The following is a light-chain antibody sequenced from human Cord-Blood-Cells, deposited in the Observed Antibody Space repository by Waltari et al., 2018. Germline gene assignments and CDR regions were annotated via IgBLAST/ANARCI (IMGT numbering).Light chain of an antibody. V-gene: IGLV3-21*04. Sequence: SYVLTQPPSVSVAPGKTARITCGGNNIGSKSVHCYQQKPGQAPVLVIYYDSDRPSGIPERFSGSNSGNTATLTISRVEAGDEADYYCQVWDSSSDHPVFGGGTKLTVL. J-gene: IGLJ2*01. CDR3: QVWDSSSDHPV. CDR1: NIGSKS. CDR2: YDS.